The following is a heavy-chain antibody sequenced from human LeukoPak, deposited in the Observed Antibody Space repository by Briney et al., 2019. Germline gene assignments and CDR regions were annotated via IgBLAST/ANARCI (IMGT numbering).Heavy chain of an antibody. CDR2: IYYSGST. J-gene: IGHJ1*01. D-gene: IGHD2-15*01. V-gene: IGHV4-59*08. Sequence: PSETLSLTCTVSGGSISSYYWSWIRQPPGKGLEWIGYIYYSGSTNYNPSLKSRVTISVDTSKNQFSLKLSSVTAADTAVYYCARSGPSGIPTHLQHWGQGTLVTVSS. CDR1: GGSISSYY. CDR3: ARSGPSGIPTHLQH.